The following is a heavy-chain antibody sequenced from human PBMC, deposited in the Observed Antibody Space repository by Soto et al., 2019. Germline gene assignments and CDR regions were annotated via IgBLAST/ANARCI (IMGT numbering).Heavy chain of an antibody. CDR1: GFTFSTYS. CDR2: ISSSSSTI. CDR3: GRTTFPPSYSSGWYPDS. V-gene: IGHV3-48*01. J-gene: IGHJ4*02. D-gene: IGHD6-19*01. Sequence: PGGSLRLSCAASGFTFSTYSMNWVRQAPGKGLEWVSYISSSSSTIFYTDSVKGRFTVSRDNAKNSLYLQMNSLRAEDTAVYYCGRTTFPPSYSSGWYPDSWGQGTQVTVSS.